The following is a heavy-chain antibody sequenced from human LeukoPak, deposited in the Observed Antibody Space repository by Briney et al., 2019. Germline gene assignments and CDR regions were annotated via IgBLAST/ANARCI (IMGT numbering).Heavy chain of an antibody. CDR3: ARDLWGTTVTTDYFDS. D-gene: IGHD4-17*01. V-gene: IGHV3-21*01. Sequence: GGSLRLSCAASGFTLSSYRMNWVRQVPGKGLEWVSSISSSSSYIYYADSVKGRFTISRDNAKNSLYLQMISLRAEDMAVYYCARDLWGTTVTTDYFDSWGQGTLVTVSS. CDR2: ISSSSSYI. CDR1: GFTLSSYR. J-gene: IGHJ4*02.